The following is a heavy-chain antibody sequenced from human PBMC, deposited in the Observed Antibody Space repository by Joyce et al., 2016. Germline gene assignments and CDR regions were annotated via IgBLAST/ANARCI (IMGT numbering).Heavy chain of an antibody. CDR3: AKDQDYGDYSVDY. Sequence: EVQLLESGGGLVQPGGSLRLSCAASRFAFSSYAMSWVRQAPGKGLDGVATISSSGGSTYYADSVKGRFTISRDNSENTLYLQMNSLRAGDTAVYYCAKDQDYGDYSVDYWGQGTLVTVSS. CDR2: ISSSGGST. V-gene: IGHV3-23*01. CDR1: RFAFSSYA. D-gene: IGHD4-17*01. J-gene: IGHJ4*02.